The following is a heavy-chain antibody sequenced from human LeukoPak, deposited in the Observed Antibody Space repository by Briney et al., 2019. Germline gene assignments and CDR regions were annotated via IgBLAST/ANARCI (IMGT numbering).Heavy chain of an antibody. CDR3: ARGERRDGYNFDNWFDP. CDR1: GYTFNHHG. Sequence: ASVKVSCKASGYTFNHHGISWVRQAPGQGLEWMGWISCFNGDTMYAQNVQGRVTMTTDTSTRTAYIELRSLRSDDTAMYYCARGERRDGYNFDNWFDPWGQGTLVTVSS. V-gene: IGHV1-18*01. CDR2: ISCFNGDT. J-gene: IGHJ5*02. D-gene: IGHD5-24*01.